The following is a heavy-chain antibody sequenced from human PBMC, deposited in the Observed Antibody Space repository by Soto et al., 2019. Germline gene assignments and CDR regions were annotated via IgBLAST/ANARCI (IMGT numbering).Heavy chain of an antibody. D-gene: IGHD3-10*01. CDR2: INPNSSGT. J-gene: IGHJ4*02. CDR3: ARGYYASGSYPLFDY. V-gene: IGHV1-2*04. CDR1: GYTFSSYY. Sequence: GASVKVSCKASGYTFSSYYIHWVRQAPGQGLEWMGWINPNSSGTNYAQKFQGWVTMTRDASISAVFVEVSRLRSDDTAVYYCARGYYASGSYPLFDYWGQGTLVTVSS.